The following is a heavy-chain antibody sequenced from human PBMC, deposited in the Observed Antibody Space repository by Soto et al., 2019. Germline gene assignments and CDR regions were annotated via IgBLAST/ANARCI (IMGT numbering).Heavy chain of an antibody. Sequence: SETLSLTCSVSGGSISRHYWTWIRQPPGRGLEWVGNIYSSGTTNYNPSLKSRVTISIDTSKNQVSLKLNAVTAADTAVYFCAREYYDFWSVTFSYYGMDVWGQGTRSPSP. CDR1: GGSISRHY. D-gene: IGHD3-3*01. CDR2: IYSSGTT. CDR3: AREYYDFWSVTFSYYGMDV. J-gene: IGHJ6*02. V-gene: IGHV4-59*11.